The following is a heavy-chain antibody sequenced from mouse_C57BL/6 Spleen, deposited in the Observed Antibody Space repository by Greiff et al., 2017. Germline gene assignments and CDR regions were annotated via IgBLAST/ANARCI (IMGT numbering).Heavy chain of an antibody. V-gene: IGHV5-17*01. Sequence: EVQLVESGGGLVKPGGSLKLPCAASGFTFSDYGMHWVRQAPEKGLEWVAYISSGSSTIYYADTVKGRFTISRDNAKNTLFLQMTSLRSEDTAMYYCARPIYYGNSEGFAYWGQGTLVTVSA. CDR1: GFTFSDYG. CDR2: ISSGSSTI. J-gene: IGHJ3*01. CDR3: ARPIYYGNSEGFAY. D-gene: IGHD2-1*01.